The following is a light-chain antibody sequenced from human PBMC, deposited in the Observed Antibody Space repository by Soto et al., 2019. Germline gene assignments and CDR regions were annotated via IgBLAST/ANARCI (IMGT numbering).Light chain of an antibody. CDR2: DAS. J-gene: IGKJ4*01. CDR1: QDISNY. V-gene: IGKV1-33*01. Sequence: DLQVSQSPYSLSASVGDRVTIIFLACQDISNYLNWYQQKPWKAPKLLIYDASNLETGVPSRFSGSGSGTDFTFTISSLQPEDIATYYCQQYDNLPLTFGGGTKVDIK. CDR3: QQYDNLPLT.